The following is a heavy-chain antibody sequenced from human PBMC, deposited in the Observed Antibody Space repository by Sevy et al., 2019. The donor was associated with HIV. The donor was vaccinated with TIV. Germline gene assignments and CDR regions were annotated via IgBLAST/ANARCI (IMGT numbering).Heavy chain of an antibody. D-gene: IGHD3-10*01. CDR1: GYTLTELS. CDR3: VTWPRGFGELVPSLPQSYYYYGMDV. Sequence: ASVKVSCKVSGYTLTELSMHWVRQAPGKGLEWMGGFDPEDGETIYAQKFQGRVTMTEDTCTDTAYMKLRSLRSEDTAVFDCVTWPRGFGELVPSLPQSYYYYGMDVWGQGTTVTVSS. CDR2: FDPEDGET. V-gene: IGHV1-24*01. J-gene: IGHJ6*02.